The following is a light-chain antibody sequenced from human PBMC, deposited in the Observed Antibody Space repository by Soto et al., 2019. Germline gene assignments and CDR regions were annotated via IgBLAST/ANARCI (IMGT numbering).Light chain of an antibody. CDR1: SSDVGNYNL. CDR2: EGS. CDR3: CSYIDSSTVYV. J-gene: IGLJ1*01. Sequence: QSALAQPASVSGSPGQSITISCTGISSDVGNYNLVSWYQQHPGKVPKLMIYEGSKRPSGVSNRFSVSKSGNTASLTISGLQAEDEADYYCCSYIDSSTVYVFGTGTKVTVL. V-gene: IGLV2-23*01.